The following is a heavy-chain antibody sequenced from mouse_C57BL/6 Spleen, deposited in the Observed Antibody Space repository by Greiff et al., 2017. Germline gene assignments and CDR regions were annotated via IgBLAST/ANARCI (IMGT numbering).Heavy chain of an antibody. CDR1: GYTFTSYW. J-gene: IGHJ2*01. D-gene: IGHD2-4*01. CDR2: IDPSGSYT. CDR3: ARNYDRDFDY. Sequence: QVQLQQPGAELVKPGASVKLSCKASGYTFTSYWMQWVKQRPGQGLEWIGEIDPSGSYTNYNQKFKGKATLTVDTSSSTAYMQLSSLTSEDSAVYYCARNYDRDFDYWGQGTTLTVSS. V-gene: IGHV1-50*01.